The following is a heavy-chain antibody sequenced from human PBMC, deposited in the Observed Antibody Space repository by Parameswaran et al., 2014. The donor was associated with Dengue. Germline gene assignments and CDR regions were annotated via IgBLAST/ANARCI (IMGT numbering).Heavy chain of an antibody. D-gene: IGHD5-12*01. J-gene: IGHJ6*03. CDR2: IRSKAYGGTT. Sequence: VRQAPGKGLEWVGFIRSKAYGGTTEYAASVKGRFTISRDDSKSIAYLQMNSLKTEDTAVYYCTRPGLSIVATIILGFDSYYMDVWGKGTTVTVSS. V-gene: IGHV3-49*02. CDR3: TRPGLSIVATIILGFDSYYMDV.